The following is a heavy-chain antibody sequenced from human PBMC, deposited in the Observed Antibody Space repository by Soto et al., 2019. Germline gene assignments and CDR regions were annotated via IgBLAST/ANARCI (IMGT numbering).Heavy chain of an antibody. CDR2: ISYDGTNK. CDR3: ARDPKTTGGQHWAFNYFDS. Sequence: GGSLRLSCAASGFSFSISPMHWVRQAPGKGPEWVALISYDGTNKFYADSVKGRFTISRDNSKSTLYLHVDSLRPEDAAVYYCARDPKTTGGQHWAFNYFDSWGQGTLVTVS. D-gene: IGHD2-8*02. CDR1: GFSFSISP. J-gene: IGHJ4*02. V-gene: IGHV3-30-3*01.